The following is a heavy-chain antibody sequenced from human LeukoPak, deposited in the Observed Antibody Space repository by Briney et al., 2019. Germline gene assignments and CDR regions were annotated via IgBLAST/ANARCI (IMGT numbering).Heavy chain of an antibody. J-gene: IGHJ4*02. D-gene: IGHD3-16*02. CDR1: GFTFSNYG. Sequence: GGSLRLSCTTSGFTFSNYGFHWVRQAPGKGLERVSFIKSDESDKHYADSVKGRFTISRDNSKNTLYLQMNSLRPEDTAVYYCTKGISTEDYRFFFWGQGALVTVSS. CDR3: TKGISTEDYRFFF. CDR2: IKSDESDK. V-gene: IGHV3-30*02.